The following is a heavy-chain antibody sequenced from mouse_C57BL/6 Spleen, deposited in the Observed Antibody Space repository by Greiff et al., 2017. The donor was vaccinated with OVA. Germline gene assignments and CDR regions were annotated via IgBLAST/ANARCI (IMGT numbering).Heavy chain of an antibody. Sequence: EVKLVESGPGLVKPSQSLSLTCSVTGYSITSGYYWNWIRQFPGNKLEWMGYISYDGSNNYNPSLKNRISITRDTSKNQFFLKLNSVTTEDTATYYCARATTVKGGYYFDYWGQGTTLTVSS. D-gene: IGHD1-1*01. V-gene: IGHV3-6*01. J-gene: IGHJ2*01. CDR2: ISYDGSN. CDR3: ARATTVKGGYYFDY. CDR1: GYSITSGYY.